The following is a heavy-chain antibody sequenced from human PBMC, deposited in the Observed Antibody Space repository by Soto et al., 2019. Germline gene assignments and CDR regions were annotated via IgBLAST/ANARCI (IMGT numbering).Heavy chain of an antibody. Sequence: PGESLKISCAASGFTVSSKYMSWVRQAPGKGLEWVSLIQSGGPTYYADSVKGRFTISRDNSKNTLYLQMNSLRAEDTAVYYCAKDPQQLLVYFDYWGKGTQVTVSS. CDR2: IQSGGPT. D-gene: IGHD6-13*01. J-gene: IGHJ4*02. CDR3: AKDPQQLLVYFDY. CDR1: GFTVSSKY. V-gene: IGHV3-53*01.